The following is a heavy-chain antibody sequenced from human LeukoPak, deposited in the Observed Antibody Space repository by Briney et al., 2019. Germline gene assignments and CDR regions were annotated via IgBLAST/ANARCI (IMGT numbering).Heavy chain of an antibody. CDR3: AKDMDYDSSGAFWALGY. V-gene: IGHV3-30*02. J-gene: IGHJ4*02. CDR2: IRYDGSNK. CDR1: GFTFSSYG. D-gene: IGHD3-22*01. Sequence: GGSLRLSCAASGFTFSSYGMHWVRQAPGKGLEWVAFIRYDGSNKYYADSVKGRFTISRDNSKNTLYLQMNSLRAEDTAVYYCAKDMDYDSSGAFWALGYWGQGTLVTVSS.